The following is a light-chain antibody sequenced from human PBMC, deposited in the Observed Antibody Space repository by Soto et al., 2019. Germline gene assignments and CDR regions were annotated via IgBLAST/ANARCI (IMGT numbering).Light chain of an antibody. Sequence: QSAPTQPASVSGSPGQSITISCTGTSSDIGSHDYVSWYQHHPGKAPKLIIYEVNYRPSGVSYRFSGSKSGNTASLTISGLQAEDEADYYCSSFSSDTTLFVFGGGTKLTVL. J-gene: IGLJ2*01. CDR3: SSFSSDTTLFV. CDR2: EVN. CDR1: SSDIGSHDY. V-gene: IGLV2-14*01.